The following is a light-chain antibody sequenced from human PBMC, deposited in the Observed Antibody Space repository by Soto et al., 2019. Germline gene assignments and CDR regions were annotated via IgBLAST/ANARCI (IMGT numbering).Light chain of an antibody. CDR1: QGIKDY. Sequence: EIVMTQPPATLSVSPGERATLSCRASQGIKDYLAWFQQKPGQAPRLLIYGASTRATAIPARFSGSGSGTEFTLTISSLQSEDFAVYYCQQYYRWPSFGQGTRLEI. V-gene: IGKV3-15*01. CDR3: QQYYRWPS. CDR2: GAS. J-gene: IGKJ5*01.